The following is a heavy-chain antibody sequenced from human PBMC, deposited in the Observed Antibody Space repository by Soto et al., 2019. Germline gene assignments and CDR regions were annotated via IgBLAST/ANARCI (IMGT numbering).Heavy chain of an antibody. V-gene: IGHV3-30*18. CDR2: ISYDGSNK. J-gene: IGHJ6*02. Sequence: GGSLRLSCAASGFTFSSYGMHWVRQAPGKGLEWVAVISYDGSNKYYADSVKGRFTISRDNSKNTLYLQMNSLRAEDTAVYYCAKDFYHLGHYGMDVWGQGTTVTVSS. D-gene: IGHD1-26*01. CDR3: AKDFYHLGHYGMDV. CDR1: GFTFSSYG.